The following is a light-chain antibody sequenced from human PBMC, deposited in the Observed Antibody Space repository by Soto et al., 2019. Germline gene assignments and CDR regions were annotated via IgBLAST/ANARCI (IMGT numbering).Light chain of an antibody. CDR3: QQRSNWPLT. V-gene: IGKV3-11*01. CDR2: DAS. J-gene: IGKJ4*01. CDR1: QSVSSY. Sequence: EIVLTQSPAPLSLSPGERATLSSRASQSVSSYLAWYQQKPGQAPRLLIYDASNRATGIPARFSGSGSGTDFTLTISSLEPEDFAVYYCQQRSNWPLTFGGWTKVEIK.